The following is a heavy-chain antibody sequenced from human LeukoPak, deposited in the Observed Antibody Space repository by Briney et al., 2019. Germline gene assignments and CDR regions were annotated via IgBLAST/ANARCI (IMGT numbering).Heavy chain of an antibody. V-gene: IGHV1-2*02. D-gene: IGHD1-14*01. CDR3: ARDHLLFRQPPNWFDP. Sequence: ASVKVSCKASGYTVTSYGISWVRQAPGQGLEWMGWINPDSGGTKYAQKFQDRGTMTSDTSISTAYMELSRLRSDDTAVYYCARDHLLFRQPPNWFDPWGQGTLVTVSS. CDR2: INPDSGGT. CDR1: GYTVTSYG. J-gene: IGHJ5*02.